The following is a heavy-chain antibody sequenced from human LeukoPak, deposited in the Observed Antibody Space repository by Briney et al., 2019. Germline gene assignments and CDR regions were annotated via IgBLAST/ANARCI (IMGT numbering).Heavy chain of an antibody. D-gene: IGHD3-22*01. CDR2: IYPGDSDT. J-gene: IGHJ4*02. CDR3: ARPYDSSGYYASGIDY. Sequence: GESLKISCKGSGYRFTSYWIGWVRQMPGKGLEWMGIIYPGDSDTRYSPSFQGQVTISADKSISTAYLQWSSLKASDTAMYYCARPYDSSGYYASGIDYWGQGTLVTVSS. V-gene: IGHV5-51*01. CDR1: GYRFTSYW.